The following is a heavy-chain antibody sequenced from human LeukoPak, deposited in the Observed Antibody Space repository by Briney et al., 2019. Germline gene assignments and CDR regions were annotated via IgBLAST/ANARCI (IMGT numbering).Heavy chain of an antibody. CDR3: ARETYYYDSSGRDFDY. CDR1: GGSISSYY. D-gene: IGHD3-22*01. Sequence: PSETLSLTCTVSGGSISSYYWSWIRQPAGKGLEWIGRIYTGGSTNYNPSLKSRVTMSVDTSKNQFSLKLSSVTAADTAVYYCARETYYYDSSGRDFDYWGQGTLVTVSS. CDR2: IYTGGST. J-gene: IGHJ4*02. V-gene: IGHV4-4*07.